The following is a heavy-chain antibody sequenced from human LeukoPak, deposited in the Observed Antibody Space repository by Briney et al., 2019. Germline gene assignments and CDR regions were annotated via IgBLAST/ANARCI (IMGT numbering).Heavy chain of an antibody. CDR3: AKDGSSSWYYYYYGMDV. CDR1: GFTFSSYA. V-gene: IGHV3-23*01. Sequence: PGASLRLSCAAPGFTFSSYAMTWVRQAPGKGLEWVSTISGSGGSTYSADSVKGRFTISRDNSKNTLYLQMSSLRAEDTAVYYCAKDGSSSWYYYYYGMDVWGQGTTVTVSS. J-gene: IGHJ6*02. D-gene: IGHD6-13*01. CDR2: ISGSGGST.